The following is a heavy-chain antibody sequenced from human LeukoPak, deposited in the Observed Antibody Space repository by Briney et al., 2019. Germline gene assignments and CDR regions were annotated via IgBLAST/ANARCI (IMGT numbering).Heavy chain of an antibody. CDR2: ISYDGSNK. J-gene: IGHJ5*02. CDR1: GFSVSINY. V-gene: IGHV3-30*03. Sequence: GGSLRLSCAASGFSVSINYMSWVRQAPGKGLEWVAVISYDGSNKYYADSVKGRFTISRDNSKNTLYLQMNSLRAEDTAVYYCARDPYGSGSYLSGGFDPWGQGTLVTVSS. CDR3: ARDPYGSGSYLSGGFDP. D-gene: IGHD3-10*01.